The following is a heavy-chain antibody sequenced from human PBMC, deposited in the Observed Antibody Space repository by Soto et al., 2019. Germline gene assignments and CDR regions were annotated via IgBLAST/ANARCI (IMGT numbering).Heavy chain of an antibody. CDR3: ARKQDYIWGTYRYTFFDY. V-gene: IGHV4-4*02. CDR1: SGSISSSNW. J-gene: IGHJ4*02. Sequence: TLSLTCAASSGSISSSNWWSWVRQPPGKGLEWIGEIYHSGSNNYNPALKSRVTISVDKSKNQFSLKLSSVTAADTAVYYCARKQDYIWGTYRYTFFDYWGQGTLVTVSS. CDR2: IYHSGSN. D-gene: IGHD3-16*02.